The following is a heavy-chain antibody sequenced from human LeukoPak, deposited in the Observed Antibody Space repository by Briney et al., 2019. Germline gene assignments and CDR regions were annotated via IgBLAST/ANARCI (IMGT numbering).Heavy chain of an antibody. J-gene: IGHJ4*02. CDR1: GFTFDDYA. V-gene: IGHV3-9*01. Sequence: GGSLRLSCAASGFTFDDYAMHWVRHAPGKGLEWVSGISWNSGSIGYADSVKGRFTISRDNAKNSLYLQMNSLRAEDTALYYCAISLNSGSHKWGASPFDYWGQGTLVTVSS. CDR3: AISLNSGSHKWGASPFDY. CDR2: ISWNSGSI. D-gene: IGHD1-26*01.